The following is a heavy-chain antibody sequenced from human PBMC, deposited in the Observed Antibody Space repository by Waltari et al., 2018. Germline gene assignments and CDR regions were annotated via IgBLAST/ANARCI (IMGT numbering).Heavy chain of an antibody. CDR1: GYTFTNYA. CDR3: ARDSSGYNYGYGY. Sequence: QVQLVQSGAEVKEPGASVRVSCKASGYTFTNYAIHWVRQAPGQRPEWMGWINAGIGNTKYAQKFQGRVTIIRDTSAGTAYMELHSLRAADTAVYYCARDSSGYNYGYGYWGQGTLVTVSS. D-gene: IGHD5-18*01. CDR2: INAGIGNT. J-gene: IGHJ4*02. V-gene: IGHV1-3*01.